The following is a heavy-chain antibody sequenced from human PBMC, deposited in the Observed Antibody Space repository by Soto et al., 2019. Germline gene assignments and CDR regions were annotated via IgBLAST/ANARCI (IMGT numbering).Heavy chain of an antibody. CDR2: INDRGSI. Sequence: QVQLQQWGAGPLRPLETLSLTCGVSGGSFSGYYLAWSRQSPGKGLEWIGEINDRGSINYNPSLESRVSISVATAQNHYSLTLRYVSAADSAVYYCARESHDILTGPPWVWYFDLWGRGTLVTVSS. V-gene: IGHV4-34*01. CDR3: ARESHDILTGPPWVWYFDL. J-gene: IGHJ2*01. D-gene: IGHD3-9*01. CDR1: GGSFSGYY.